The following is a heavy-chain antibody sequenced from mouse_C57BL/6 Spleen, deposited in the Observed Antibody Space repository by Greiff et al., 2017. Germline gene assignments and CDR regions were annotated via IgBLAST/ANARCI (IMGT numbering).Heavy chain of an antibody. CDR1: GFTFSSYA. J-gene: IGHJ4*01. Sequence: EVHLVESGEGLVKPGGSLKLSCAASGFTFSSYAMSWVRQTPEKRLEWVAYISSGGDNIYYADTVKGRFTISRDNARNTLYLQMSSLKSEDTAMYYCTRDAPPYYAMDYWGQGTSVTVSS. CDR3: TRDAPPYYAMDY. CDR2: ISSGGDNI. V-gene: IGHV5-9-1*02.